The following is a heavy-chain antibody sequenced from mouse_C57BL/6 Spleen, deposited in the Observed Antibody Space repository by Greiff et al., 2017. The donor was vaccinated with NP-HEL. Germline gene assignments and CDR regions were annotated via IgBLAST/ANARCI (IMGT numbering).Heavy chain of an antibody. CDR2: IDPEDGDT. D-gene: IGHD2-4*01. J-gene: IGHJ4*01. Sequence: VQLKQSGAELVRPGASVKLSCTASGFNIKDYYMHWVKQRPEQGLEWIGRIDPEDGDTEYAPKFQGKATMTADTSSNTAYMQLSSLTSEDSAVYFCARESDYGKAMDYWGQGTSVTVSS. CDR3: ARESDYGKAMDY. CDR1: GFNIKDYY. V-gene: IGHV14-1*01.